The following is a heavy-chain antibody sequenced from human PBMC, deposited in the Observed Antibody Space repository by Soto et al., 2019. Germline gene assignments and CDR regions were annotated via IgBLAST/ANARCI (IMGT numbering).Heavy chain of an antibody. CDR3: ARGLRRIVVVTAEGVNWFDP. D-gene: IGHD2-21*02. Sequence: SEPLSLTCAVYGGSFRGYYWSWIRQPPGKGLEWIGEINHSGSTNYNPSLKSRVTTSVDTSKKQFSLKLSSVTAADTAVYYCARGLRRIVVVTAEGVNWFDPWGQGTLVTVS. CDR1: GGSFRGYY. J-gene: IGHJ5*02. V-gene: IGHV4-34*01. CDR2: INHSGST.